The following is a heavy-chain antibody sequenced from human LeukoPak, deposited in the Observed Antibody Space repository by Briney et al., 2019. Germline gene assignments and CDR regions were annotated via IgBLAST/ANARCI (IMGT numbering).Heavy chain of an antibody. CDR1: GYTFTGYY. CDR3: AREEYNRGDKTNDY. CDR2: INPNSGGT. J-gene: IGHJ4*02. V-gene: IGHV1-2*02. Sequence: ASVKVSCKASGYTFTGYYMHWVRQAPGQGLEWMGWINPNSGGTNYAQKFQGRVTMTRDTSISTAYMELSRLRSDNTAVYYCAREEYNRGDKTNDYWGQGTLVTVSS. D-gene: IGHD1-14*01.